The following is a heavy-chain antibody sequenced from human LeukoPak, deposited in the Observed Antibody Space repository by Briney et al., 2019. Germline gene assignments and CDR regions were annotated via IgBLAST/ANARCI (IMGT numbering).Heavy chain of an antibody. CDR1: GYTFISYG. D-gene: IGHD7-27*01. J-gene: IGHJ4*02. CDR2: ISAYNGNT. Sequence: ASVKVSCKASGYTFISYGITWVRQAPEQGLEWMGWISAYNGNTNYAQSLQGRVTMTTDTSTSTAYMELRSLKSDGTAVYYCARGSHWGSEDYWGQGTLVTVSS. CDR3: ARGSHWGSEDY. V-gene: IGHV1-18*01.